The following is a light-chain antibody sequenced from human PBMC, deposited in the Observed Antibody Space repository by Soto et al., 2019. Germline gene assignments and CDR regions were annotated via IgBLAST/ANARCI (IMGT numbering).Light chain of an antibody. CDR2: EVN. Sequence: QSALTQPPSASGSPGQSVTISCTGTSSDVGGYNFVSWYQQHPGKAPKLMIYEVNKRPSGVPDRFSGSKSGNTASLTVSGLQAEHEADYYCSSYAGRHEVFGTGTKVTVL. CDR3: SSYAGRHEV. J-gene: IGLJ1*01. V-gene: IGLV2-8*01. CDR1: SSDVGGYNF.